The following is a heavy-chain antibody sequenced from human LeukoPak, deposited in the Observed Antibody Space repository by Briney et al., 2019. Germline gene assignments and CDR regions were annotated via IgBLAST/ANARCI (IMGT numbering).Heavy chain of an antibody. D-gene: IGHD3-3*01. CDR3: ARVPGVYFDFSIGFGSGWFDS. V-gene: IGHV3-64*01. J-gene: IGHJ5*01. CDR2: TSRSENNT. CDR1: EFTFSHYI. Sequence: GGSLRLSCAASEFTFSHYIMLWVRPAPGKGLKYVSATSRSENNTYYANFMKGRFTISRDNSKNTLYLQMNSLRAEDTAVYYCARVPGVYFDFSIGFGSGWFDSWGQGILVTVSS.